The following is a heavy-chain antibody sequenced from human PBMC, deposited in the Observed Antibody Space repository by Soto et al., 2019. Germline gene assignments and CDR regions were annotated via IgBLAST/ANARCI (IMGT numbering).Heavy chain of an antibody. CDR1: GYTFTNYG. CDR2: INADYGNT. CDR3: ARKSLSNFNWFDP. V-gene: IGHV1-18*04. J-gene: IGHJ5*02. Sequence: QLQLVQSGTELKKPGASVKVSCKASGYTFTNYGISWVRQAPGQGLEWMGWINADYGNTNYEQKFQGRVTMTTDTSTNTAYMELRSLRSDVTAVYYCARKSLSNFNWFDPWGQGTLVTVSS. D-gene: IGHD4-4*01.